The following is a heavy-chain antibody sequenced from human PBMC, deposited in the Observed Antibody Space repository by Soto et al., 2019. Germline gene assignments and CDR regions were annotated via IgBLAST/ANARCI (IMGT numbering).Heavy chain of an antibody. D-gene: IGHD3-16*02. CDR3: ARALGGGKGRVIVPTCFDY. CDR1: GFTFSSYA. CDR2: ISYDGSNK. J-gene: IGHJ4*02. V-gene: IGHV3-30-3*01. Sequence: GGSLRLSCAASGFTFSSYAMHWVRQAPGKGLEWVAVISYDGSNKYYADSVKGRFTISRDNSKNTLYLQMNSLRAEDTAVYYCARALGGGKGRVIVPTCFDYWGQGTLVTVSS.